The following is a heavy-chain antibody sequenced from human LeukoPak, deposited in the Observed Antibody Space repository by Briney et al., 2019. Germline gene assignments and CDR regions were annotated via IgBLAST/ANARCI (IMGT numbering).Heavy chain of an antibody. J-gene: IGHJ4*02. CDR2: IYPYNGDI. V-gene: IGHV1-18*01. D-gene: IGHD2-2*01. CDR3: ARDSIFDY. Sequence: PTVKLFRKASGYTFSIFGLICVRHAPGQGLEWLGWIYPYNGDIKYGRKVQGRVTMTTYTCTCTAYMELRSLRSDDTAVYYCARDSIFDYWGQGTLVTVSS. CDR1: GYTFSIFG.